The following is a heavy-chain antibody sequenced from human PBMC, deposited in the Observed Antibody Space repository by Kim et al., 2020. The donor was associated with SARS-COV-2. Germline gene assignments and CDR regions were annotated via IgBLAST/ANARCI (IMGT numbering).Heavy chain of an antibody. V-gene: IGHV3-74*01. CDR1: GFTFSSYW. CDR2: INSDGSST. D-gene: IGHD3-10*01. J-gene: IGHJ5*02. Sequence: GGSLRLSCAASGFTFSSYWMHWVRQAPGKGLVWVSRINSDGSSTSYADSVKGRFTISRDNAKNTLYLQMNSLRAEDTAVYYCARFRGYYGSGGDNWFDPWGQGTLVTVSS. CDR3: ARFRGYYGSGGDNWFDP.